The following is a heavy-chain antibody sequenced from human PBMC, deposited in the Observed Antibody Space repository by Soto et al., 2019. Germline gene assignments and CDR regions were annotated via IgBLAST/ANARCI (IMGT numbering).Heavy chain of an antibody. CDR3: ARETRELTYGNYYYGMDV. Sequence: VGSLRLSCAASGFTFSSYAMHWVRQAPGKGLEWVAVISYDGSNKYYADSVKGRFTISRDNSKNTLYLQMNSLRAEDTAVYYCARETRELTYGNYYYGMDVSGQGTTVTVS. CDR2: ISYDGSNK. CDR1: GFTFSSYA. D-gene: IGHD1-26*01. J-gene: IGHJ6*02. V-gene: IGHV3-30-3*01.